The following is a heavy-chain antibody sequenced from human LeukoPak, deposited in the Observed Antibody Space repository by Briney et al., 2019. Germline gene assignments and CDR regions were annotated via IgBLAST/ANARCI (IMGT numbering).Heavy chain of an antibody. CDR2: INHSGST. J-gene: IGHJ5*02. CDR1: GGSFSGYY. CDR3: ARGGADYDSSGYYEANWFDP. V-gene: IGHV4-34*01. Sequence: SETLSLTCAVYGGSFSGYYWSWIRRPPGKGLEWIGEINHSGSTNYNPSLKSRVTISVDTSKNQFSLKLSSVTAADTAVYYCARGGADYDSSGYYEANWFDPWGQGTLVTVSS. D-gene: IGHD3-22*01.